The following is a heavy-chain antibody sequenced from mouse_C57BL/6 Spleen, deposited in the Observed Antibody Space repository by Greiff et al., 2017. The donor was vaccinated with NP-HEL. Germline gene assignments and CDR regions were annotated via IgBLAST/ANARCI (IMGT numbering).Heavy chain of an antibody. D-gene: IGHD2-3*01. CDR2: IHPSDSDT. Sequence: QVQLQQPGAELVKPGATVKVSCKASGYTFTSYWMHWVKQRPGQGLEWIGRIHPSDSDTNYNQKFKGKATLTVDKSSSTAYMQLSSLTSEDSAVYYCAILEGIYDGYWYYFDYWGQGTTLTVSS. J-gene: IGHJ2*01. CDR3: AILEGIYDGYWYYFDY. V-gene: IGHV1-74*01. CDR1: GYTFTSYW.